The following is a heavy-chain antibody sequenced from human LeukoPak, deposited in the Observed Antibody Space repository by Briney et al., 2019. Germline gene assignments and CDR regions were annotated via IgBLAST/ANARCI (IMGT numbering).Heavy chain of an antibody. D-gene: IGHD2-2*01. CDR2: IDPRDSYT. CDR1: GYTFISYW. J-gene: IGHJ5*02. Sequence: GESLNISCKGSGYTFISYWIIWVRQMPGKGLECMGRIDPRDSYTNYSPSCQGHVTISVKKSISTAYLQWSSLKASDTAMYYCARRGVPAAMAGVNWFDPCGQGTLVTVSS. V-gene: IGHV5-10-1*01. CDR3: ARRGVPAAMAGVNWFDP.